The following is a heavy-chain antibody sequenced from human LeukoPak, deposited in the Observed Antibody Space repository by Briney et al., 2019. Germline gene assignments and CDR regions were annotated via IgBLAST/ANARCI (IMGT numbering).Heavy chain of an antibody. D-gene: IGHD3-9*01. Sequence: KRGESLKISCKGSGYSFTSYWIGWVRQMPGKGLEWMGIIYPGDSDTRYSPSFQGQVTISADKSISTAYLQWSSLKASDTAMYYCARSQTRYYDILTGYPGDYWGQGTLVTVSS. CDR1: GYSFTSYW. CDR3: ARSQTRYYDILTGYPGDY. CDR2: IYPGDSDT. V-gene: IGHV5-51*01. J-gene: IGHJ4*02.